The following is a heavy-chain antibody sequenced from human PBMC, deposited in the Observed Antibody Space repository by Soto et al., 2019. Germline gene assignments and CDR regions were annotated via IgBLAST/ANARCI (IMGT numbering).Heavy chain of an antibody. D-gene: IGHD5-12*01. J-gene: IGHJ6*02. CDR2: IWYDGSNP. CDR1: GFTFNTYG. Sequence: QVQLVESEGGVVQPGRALRLSCTASGFTFNTYGMHGVRLAPGKGLSWVAAIWYDGSNPYYAESVKGRFTVSRDNSKTTLYLQMNSLRSDDTAVYSCAREYSFTWYNGIDVWGHGPTVTVS. V-gene: IGHV3-33*01. CDR3: AREYSFTWYNGIDV.